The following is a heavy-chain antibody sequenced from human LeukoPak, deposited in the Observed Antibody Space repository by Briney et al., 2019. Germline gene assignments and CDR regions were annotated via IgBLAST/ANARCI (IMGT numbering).Heavy chain of an antibody. D-gene: IGHD6-19*01. CDR3: ARDPAPRYSSGWYYY. CDR2: ISAYNGNT. J-gene: IGHJ4*02. V-gene: IGHV1-18*01. CDR1: GYTLTSYG. Sequence: GASVKVSCKASGYTLTSYGISWVRQAPGQGLEWMGWISAYNGNTNYAQKLQGRVTMTTDTSTSTAYMELRSLRSDDTAVYYCARDPAPRYSSGWYYYWGQGTLVTVSS.